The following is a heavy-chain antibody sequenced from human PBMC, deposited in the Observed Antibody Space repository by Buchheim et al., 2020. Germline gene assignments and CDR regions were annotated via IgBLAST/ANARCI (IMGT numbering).Heavy chain of an antibody. V-gene: IGHV3-23*01. CDR3: ARPALSGTRGGVAD. CDR2: ISASGDGT. D-gene: IGHD6-13*01. CDR1: GFTFSSYA. J-gene: IGHJ4*02. Sequence: EVQVLESGGGLVQPGGSLRLSCAASGFTFSSYAMSWVRLAPGKGLEWVSAISASGDGTYYADSVKGRFTISRDNSKSTVYLQMNSLRAEDTAVYYCARPALSGTRGGVADWGQGTL.